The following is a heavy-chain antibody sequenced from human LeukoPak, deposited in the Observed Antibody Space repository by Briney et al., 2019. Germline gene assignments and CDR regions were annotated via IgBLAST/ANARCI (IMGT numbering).Heavy chain of an antibody. CDR2: ISTYNGNT. J-gene: IGHJ4*02. Sequence: GASVKVSCKASGYTFTSYGISWVRQAPGQGLEWMGWISTYNGNTKYVQKFQGRVTMTTDTSTSTTYMDLRSLRSDDTAVYYCARAIRSSGWYPAASFDYWGQGTLVTVSS. D-gene: IGHD6-19*01. V-gene: IGHV1-18*01. CDR1: GYTFTSYG. CDR3: ARAIRSSGWYPAASFDY.